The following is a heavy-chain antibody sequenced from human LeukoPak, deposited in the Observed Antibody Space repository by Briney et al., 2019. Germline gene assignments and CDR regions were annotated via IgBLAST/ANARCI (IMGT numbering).Heavy chain of an antibody. CDR3: AKVEDYYYYMDV. V-gene: IGHV3-74*01. D-gene: IGHD1-1*01. Sequence: GGSLRLSCAASGFTFSDYWMHWVRQAPGKGLVGVSRINSDGRITNYADSVKGRFTISRDNAKNTLYLQMNSLRAEDTAVYYCAKVEDYYYYMDVWGKGTTVTISS. CDR2: INSDGRIT. CDR1: GFTFSDYW. J-gene: IGHJ6*03.